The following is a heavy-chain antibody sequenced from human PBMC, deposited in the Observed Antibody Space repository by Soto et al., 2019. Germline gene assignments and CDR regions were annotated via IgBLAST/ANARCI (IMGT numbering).Heavy chain of an antibody. J-gene: IGHJ5*02. D-gene: IGHD2-21*02. CDR1: GDSVSSNSAA. V-gene: IGHV6-1*01. CDR3: ARDRAYCGGDCYSNWFDP. CDR2: TYYRSKWYN. Sequence: PSQTLSLTCAISGDSVSSNSAAWNWIRQSPSRGLEWLGRTYYRSKWYNDYAVSVKSRITINPDTSKNQFSLQLNSVTPGDTAVYYCARDRAYCGGDCYSNWFDPWGQGTLVTVSS.